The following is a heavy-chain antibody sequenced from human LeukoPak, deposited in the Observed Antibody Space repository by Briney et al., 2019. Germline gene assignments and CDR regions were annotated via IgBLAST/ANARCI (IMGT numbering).Heavy chain of an antibody. Sequence: SETLSLTCTVSGGSISSYYWSWIRQPPGRGLEWIGYIYYSGGTNYNPSLKSRVTLTIDTSKEEVSLKLTSVTAADTSIYFCATSTKVVRPDSWDSWGQGTLVTVSS. J-gene: IGHJ4*02. CDR3: ATSTKVVRPDSWDS. CDR1: GGSISSYY. D-gene: IGHD4-11*01. V-gene: IGHV4-59*12. CDR2: IYYSGGT.